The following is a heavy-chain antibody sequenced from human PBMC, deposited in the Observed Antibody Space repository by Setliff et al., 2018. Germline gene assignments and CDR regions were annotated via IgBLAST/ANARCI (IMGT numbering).Heavy chain of an antibody. D-gene: IGHD1-1*01. J-gene: IGHJ6*03. Sequence: PSETLSLTCTVSPGSISRHYWSWFRQAPGKGLEWIGYRHDNGERDYNPSLKSRVTISVDTSKNQFSLKLSSVTAADTAVYYCARGAPQRSSFDSRYMDVWDKGATVTVSS. CDR3: ARGAPQRSSFDSRYMDV. V-gene: IGHV4-59*11. CDR2: RHDNGER. CDR1: PGSISRHY.